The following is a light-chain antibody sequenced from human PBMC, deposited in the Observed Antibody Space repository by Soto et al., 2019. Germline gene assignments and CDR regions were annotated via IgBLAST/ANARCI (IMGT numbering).Light chain of an antibody. J-gene: IGKJ5*01. CDR3: QQYSRAPIT. Sequence: IVFTQSPGTLSLSPGERDTLSCRASQSVSRNYLAWYQQKPGQAPRLLIYTASRRATGIPDRFSGSGSGTDFTLTISRLEPEDSAVYYCQQYSRAPITFGQGTRLEL. V-gene: IGKV3-20*01. CDR2: TAS. CDR1: QSVSRNY.